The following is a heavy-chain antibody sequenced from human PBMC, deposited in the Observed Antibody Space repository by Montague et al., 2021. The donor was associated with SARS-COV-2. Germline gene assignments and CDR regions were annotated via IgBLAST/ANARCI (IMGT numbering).Heavy chain of an antibody. V-gene: IGHV6-1*01. CDR1: GDSVSSNTVA. CDR2: TYYRSKWYN. J-gene: IGHJ4*02. CDR3: ARVSEYSIAY. D-gene: IGHD6-6*01. Sequence: CAISGDSVSSNTVAWNWFRPAPSTGLEWLGSTYYRSKWYNDYAVSMQSRDTINPDTYKNQFSLHVNSVTPKDTAVYYCARVSEYSIAYWGQGPLVTVSS.